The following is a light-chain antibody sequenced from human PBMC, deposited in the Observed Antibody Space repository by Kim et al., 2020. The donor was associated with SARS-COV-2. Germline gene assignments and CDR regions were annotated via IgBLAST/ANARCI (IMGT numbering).Light chain of an antibody. J-gene: IGLJ3*02. V-gene: IGLV1-44*01. CDR3: AAWDDSLIGV. CDR2: NNN. Sequence: PGQRVAIFCSGSSSNIGSNTVNWYQQLPGTAPKLLIYNNNQRPSGVSDRFSGSKSGTSASLAISGLQSEDEADYYCAAWDDSLIGVFGGGTQLTVL. CDR1: SSNIGSNT.